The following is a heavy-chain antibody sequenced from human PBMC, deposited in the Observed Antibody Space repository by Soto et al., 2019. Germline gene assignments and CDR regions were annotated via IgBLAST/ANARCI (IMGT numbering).Heavy chain of an antibody. Sequence: GASLKVSCKASGFTFTSSAMQWVRQARGQRLEWIGWIVVGSGNTNYAQKFQERVTITRDMSTSTAYMELSSLRSEDTAVYYCAAPLDGASTYYDFWSGWYWGQGTLVTVSS. CDR3: AAPLDGASTYYDFWSGWY. V-gene: IGHV1-58*02. CDR2: IVVGSGNT. J-gene: IGHJ4*02. D-gene: IGHD3-3*01. CDR1: GFTFTSSA.